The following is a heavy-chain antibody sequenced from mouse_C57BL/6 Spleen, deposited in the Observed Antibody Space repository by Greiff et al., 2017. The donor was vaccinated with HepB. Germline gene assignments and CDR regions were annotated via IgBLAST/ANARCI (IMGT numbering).Heavy chain of an antibody. J-gene: IGHJ2*01. Sequence: VQLQQSGAELVRPGASVTLSCKASGYTFTDYEMHWVKQTPVHGLEWIGAIDPETGGTAYNQKFKGKAILTADKSSSTAYMELRSLTSEDSAVYYCTRSIGYYPCDYWGQGTTLTVSS. V-gene: IGHV1-15*01. D-gene: IGHD2-3*01. CDR3: TRSIGYYPCDY. CDR2: IDPETGGT. CDR1: GYTFTDYE.